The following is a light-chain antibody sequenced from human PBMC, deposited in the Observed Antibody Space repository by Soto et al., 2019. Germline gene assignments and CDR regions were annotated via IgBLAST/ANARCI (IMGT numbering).Light chain of an antibody. V-gene: IGKV3-15*01. J-gene: IGKJ5*01. CDR1: QSVSSD. CDR3: QQYTNWPLT. CDR2: GAS. Sequence: IGMTQSPATLSVSPGERVTLSCRASQSVSSDLAWYQQKPGQSPRLFIYGASTRATGIPARFSGSESGTEFTLTISSLQSADFAVYYCQQYTNWPLTFGQGTRLEIK.